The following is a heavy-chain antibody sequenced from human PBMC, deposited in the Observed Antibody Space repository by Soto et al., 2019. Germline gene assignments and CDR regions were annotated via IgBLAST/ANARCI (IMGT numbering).Heavy chain of an antibody. CDR2: IYHSGTT. V-gene: IGHV4-4*02. J-gene: IGHJ4*02. CDR3: AGNIGTYSFDY. D-gene: IGHD1-26*01. CDR1: GGFISSSNW. Sequence: QAQLQESGPGLVKPSGTLSLTCAVSGGFISSSNWWSWVRQPPGKGLAWIGEIYHSGTTNYNPSLTSRVTISVDKSKNQFSLTLNSVTAAETAVYYCAGNIGTYSFDYWGQGTLVTVSS.